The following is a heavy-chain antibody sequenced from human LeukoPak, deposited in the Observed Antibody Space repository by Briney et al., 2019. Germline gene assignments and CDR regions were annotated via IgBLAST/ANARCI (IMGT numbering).Heavy chain of an antibody. J-gene: IGHJ4*02. D-gene: IGHD2-15*01. Sequence: ASVKVSCKASGYTFTSYGISWVRQAPGQGLEWMGWISAYNGNTNYAQKLQGRVTMTTDTSTSTAYIELRSLRSDDTAVYYCATHHCSGGSCYPPFDYWGQGTLVTVSS. CDR2: ISAYNGNT. CDR1: GYTFTSYG. CDR3: ATHHCSGGSCYPPFDY. V-gene: IGHV1-18*01.